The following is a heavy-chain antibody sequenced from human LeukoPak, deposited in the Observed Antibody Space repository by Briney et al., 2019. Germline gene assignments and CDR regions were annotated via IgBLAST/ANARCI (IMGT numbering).Heavy chain of an antibody. D-gene: IGHD6-13*01. CDR1: GFTFSRYV. J-gene: IGHJ6*02. CDR3: ARGPWGAAADPYYYYGMDV. V-gene: IGHV3-30*14. Sequence: PGGSLRLSCGASGFTFSRYVMHWVRQAPGKGLEWVAVLSYDGSNIYYADSVKGRFTISRDNSKNTLYLQMNSLRAEDTAVYYCARGPWGAAADPYYYYGMDVWGQGTTVTVSS. CDR2: LSYDGSNI.